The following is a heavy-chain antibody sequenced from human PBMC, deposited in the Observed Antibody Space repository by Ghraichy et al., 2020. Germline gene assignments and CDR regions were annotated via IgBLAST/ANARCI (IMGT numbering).Heavy chain of an antibody. CDR3: ARVQRASISGPDLYYFDY. CDR2: IYYNGAT. D-gene: IGHD2-2*01. CDR1: GGSISSYY. V-gene: IGHV4-59*01. Sequence: SETLSLTCTVSGGSISSYYWSWIRQPPGKGLEWIGHIYYNGATNYNPSLKSRVTISVDTSKNQFSLNLSSVTAADTAVYYCARVQRASISGPDLYYFDYWGQGTLVTVSS. J-gene: IGHJ4*02.